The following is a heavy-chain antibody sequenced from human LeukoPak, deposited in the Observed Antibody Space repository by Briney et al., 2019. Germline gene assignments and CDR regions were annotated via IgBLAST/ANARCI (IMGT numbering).Heavy chain of an antibody. D-gene: IGHD3-10*01. J-gene: IGHJ4*02. Sequence: ASVKVSCKASGYTFTSYGISWVRQAPGQGLEWMAWISAYNGNTVYAQNLRGRVTMTTDTSTSTAYMELRSLSSDDTAVYYCARDSVDGSGTYYNDSPDYWGQGTLVTVSS. CDR2: ISAYNGNT. CDR1: GYTFTSYG. CDR3: ARDSVDGSGTYYNDSPDY. V-gene: IGHV1-18*01.